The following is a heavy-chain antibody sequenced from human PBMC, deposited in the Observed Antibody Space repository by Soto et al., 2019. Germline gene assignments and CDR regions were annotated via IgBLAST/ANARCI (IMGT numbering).Heavy chain of an antibody. J-gene: IGHJ5*01. CDR2: IKADGSEK. D-gene: IGHD3-16*01. V-gene: IGHV3-7*03. CDR1: GFTFSNHW. CDR3: ARARGVDS. Sequence: GWSLRLSCACSGFTFSNHWMNWVRQAPGKGLEWVANIKADGSEKYYVDSVKGRFTISRDNAKNSLYLQMNSLRAEDTAVYYCARARGVDSWGQGTLVTVSS.